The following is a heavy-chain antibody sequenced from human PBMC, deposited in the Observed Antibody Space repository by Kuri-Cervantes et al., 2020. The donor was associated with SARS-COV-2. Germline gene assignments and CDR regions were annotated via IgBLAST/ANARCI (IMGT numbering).Heavy chain of an antibody. CDR1: GYTFTSYA. D-gene: IGHD6-13*01. CDR3: AREIDSSSWYYFQH. V-gene: IGHV1-3*01. Sequence: VSVKVSCKASGYTFTSYAMHWVRQAPGQRLEWMGWINAGNGNTKYSQKFQGRVTITRDTSASTAYMELSSLRSEDTAVYYCAREIDSSSWYYFQHWGQGTLVTVS. CDR2: INAGNGNT. J-gene: IGHJ1*01.